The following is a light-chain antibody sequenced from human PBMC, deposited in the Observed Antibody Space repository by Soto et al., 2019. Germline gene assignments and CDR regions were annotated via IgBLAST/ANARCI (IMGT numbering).Light chain of an antibody. V-gene: IGKV3-15*01. CDR1: QTVSTN. CDR3: QQYNKWPLT. CDR2: SAS. J-gene: IGKJ4*01. Sequence: EVVMTQSPATLSVSPGERVTLSCRASQTVSTNLAWYQQKPGQAPRLLIYSASTGATGIPARFAGSGSGAEFTLIIISLQSEDFAVYYCQQYNKWPLTFGGGTKVEIK.